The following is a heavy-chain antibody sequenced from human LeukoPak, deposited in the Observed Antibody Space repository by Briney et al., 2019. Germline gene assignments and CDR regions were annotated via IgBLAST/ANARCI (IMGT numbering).Heavy chain of an antibody. CDR1: GYTFTSYG. Sequence: GASVKVSCKASGYTFTSYGISWVRQAPGQGLEWMGWINPNSGGTNYAQKFQGRVTMTRDTSITTAYMELSRLRSDDTAVYYCARGLYCSGGSCYSRGVDWFDPWGQGTLVTVSS. V-gene: IGHV1-2*02. J-gene: IGHJ5*02. CDR2: INPNSGGT. CDR3: ARGLYCSGGSCYSRGVDWFDP. D-gene: IGHD2-15*01.